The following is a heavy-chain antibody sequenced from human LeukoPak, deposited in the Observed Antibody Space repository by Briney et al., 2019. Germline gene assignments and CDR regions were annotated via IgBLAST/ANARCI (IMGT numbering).Heavy chain of an antibody. J-gene: IGHJ4*02. CDR3: AREDVLSHVEFDY. CDR2: INPNSGGT. D-gene: IGHD2-15*01. CDR1: GYTFTSYG. V-gene: IGHV1-2*02. Sequence: ASVKVSCKASGYTFTSYGINWVRQAPGQGLEWMGWINPNSGGTNYAQKFQGRVTMTRDTSISTAYMELSRLRSDDTAVYYCAREDVLSHVEFDYWGQGTLVPVSS.